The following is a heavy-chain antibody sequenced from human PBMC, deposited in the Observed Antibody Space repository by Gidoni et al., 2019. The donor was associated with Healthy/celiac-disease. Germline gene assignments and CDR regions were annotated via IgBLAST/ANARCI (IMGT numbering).Heavy chain of an antibody. CDR1: GFTFSSYA. J-gene: IGHJ6*02. V-gene: IGHV3-30-3*01. D-gene: IGHD4-4*01. Sequence: QVQLVESGGGVVQPGRSLRLSCAASGFTFSSYAMHWVRQAPGKGLEWVAVISYDGSNKYYADSVKGRFTISRDNSKNTLYLQMNSLRAEDTAVYYCARAGQYDYYYGMDVWGQGTTVTVSS. CDR3: ARAGQYDYYYGMDV. CDR2: ISYDGSNK.